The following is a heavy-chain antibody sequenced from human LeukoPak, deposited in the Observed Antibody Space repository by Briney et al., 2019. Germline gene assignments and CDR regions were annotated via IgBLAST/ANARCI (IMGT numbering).Heavy chain of an antibody. CDR3: ARGSIAARPLDY. Sequence: SSETLSLTCFVSGDSITSRSFYWGWIRQPPGKNLEWIGNVYFNGRTSYNPSLKTRVTISVDTSKNQFSLKLSSVTAADTAVYYCARGSIAARPLDYWGQGTLVTVSS. J-gene: IGHJ4*02. CDR2: VYFNGRT. CDR1: GDSITSRSFY. D-gene: IGHD6-6*01. V-gene: IGHV4-39*07.